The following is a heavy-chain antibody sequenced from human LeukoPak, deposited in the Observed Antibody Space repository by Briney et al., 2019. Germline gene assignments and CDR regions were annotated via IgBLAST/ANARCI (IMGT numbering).Heavy chain of an antibody. Sequence: LPGGSLRLSCAASGFTFNSYAMSWVRQAPEKGLEWVATISGSGGGTYYADSVKGRFTISRDDSKNTLYLQMNSLRAEDTAVYYCAKDLGRYRNSYFDYWGQGTLVTVSS. D-gene: IGHD1-26*01. V-gene: IGHV3-23*01. J-gene: IGHJ4*02. CDR2: ISGSGGGT. CDR3: AKDLGRYRNSYFDY. CDR1: GFTFNSYA.